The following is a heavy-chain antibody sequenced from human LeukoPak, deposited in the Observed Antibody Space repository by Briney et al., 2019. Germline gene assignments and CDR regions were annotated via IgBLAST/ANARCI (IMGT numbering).Heavy chain of an antibody. D-gene: IGHD6-19*01. J-gene: IGHJ4*02. CDR2: TYYRSKWDN. V-gene: IGHV6-1*01. CDR3: ARGYRGWYVFDY. Sequence: SQTLSLTCAISGDSVSSNSAPWNWIRQSPSRGLEWLGRTYYRSKWDNDYAVSVKSRITINPDTSKNQFSLQLNPVTPVDTAVYYCARGYRGWYVFDYWGQGSLVTVSS. CDR1: GDSVSSNSAP.